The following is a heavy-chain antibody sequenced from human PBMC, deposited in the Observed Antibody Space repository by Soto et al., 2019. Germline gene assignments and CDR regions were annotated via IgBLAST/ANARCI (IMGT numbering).Heavy chain of an antibody. CDR3: ARHMSHGEWELPNSFAD. CDR1: GGSISSSSYY. D-gene: IGHD1-26*01. J-gene: IGHJ4*02. CDR2: IYYSGST. V-gene: IGHV4-39*01. Sequence: QLQLQESGPGLVKPSETLSLTCTVSGGSISSSSYYWGWIRQPPGKGLEWIGTIYYSGSTYYNPSLKSRDTISVDTSKNQFSLKLSSVTSAYTAVYYCARHMSHGEWELPNSFADRRQGTLVTVAS.